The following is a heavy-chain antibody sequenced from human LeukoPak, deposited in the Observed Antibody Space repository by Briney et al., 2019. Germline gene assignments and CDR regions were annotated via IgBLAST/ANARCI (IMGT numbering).Heavy chain of an antibody. CDR2: INSMSNFI. D-gene: IGHD3-10*01. J-gene: IGHJ4*02. CDR3: AREDRFGFDY. CDR1: KFTFSDFW. V-gene: IGHV3-21*01. Sequence: GGSLRLSCAASKFTFSDFWMSWVRQAPGKGLEWVSCINSMSNFIYYADSVRGRFTISRDNAKNSLYLQVNSLRAEDTAVYYCAREDRFGFDYWGQGTLVTVSS.